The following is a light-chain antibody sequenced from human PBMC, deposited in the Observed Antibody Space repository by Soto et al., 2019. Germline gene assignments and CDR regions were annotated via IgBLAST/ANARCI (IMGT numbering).Light chain of an antibody. V-gene: IGLV1-40*01. CDR1: GSNVGASYD. CDR3: QSYDTSLGGYYV. CDR2: GTT. Sequence: QSVLTQPPSVSGAPGQTITMSCTGSGSNVGASYDVHWFQHFPGTAPKLLIYGTTNRPSGVPDRFSGSKSGASASLAITGLQAEDEADYYCQSYDTSLGGYYVFGTGTKLTVL. J-gene: IGLJ1*01.